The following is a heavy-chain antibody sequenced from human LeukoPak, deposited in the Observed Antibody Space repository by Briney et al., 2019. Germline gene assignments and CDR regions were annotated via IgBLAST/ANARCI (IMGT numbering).Heavy chain of an antibody. CDR1: GFTFSSYG. CDR2: IWNDGSNR. J-gene: IGHJ4*02. CDR3: AKGLRHNWDYSVDY. D-gene: IGHD1-7*01. V-gene: IGHV3-33*03. Sequence: GRSLRLSCAASGFTFSSYGMHWVRQAPGKGLEWVAVIWNDGSNRNYGDSVKGRFTVSRDNSKNTLYLQMNSLRAEDTAVYYCAKGLRHNWDYSVDYWGQGTLVTVS.